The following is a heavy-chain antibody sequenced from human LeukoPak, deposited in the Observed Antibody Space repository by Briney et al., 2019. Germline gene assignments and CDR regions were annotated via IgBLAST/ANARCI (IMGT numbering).Heavy chain of an antibody. CDR1: GFTFSNFA. Sequence: GGSLRLSCAASGFTFSNFAMNWVRQAPGKGLEWVSTISGSGGSTYYADSVKGRFTISRDNSKNTLYLQMNSLRAEDTAVYYCAKMVHAEQWLVPFDYWGQGTLVTVSS. CDR3: AKMVHAEQWLVPFDY. J-gene: IGHJ4*02. V-gene: IGHV3-23*01. CDR2: ISGSGGST. D-gene: IGHD6-19*01.